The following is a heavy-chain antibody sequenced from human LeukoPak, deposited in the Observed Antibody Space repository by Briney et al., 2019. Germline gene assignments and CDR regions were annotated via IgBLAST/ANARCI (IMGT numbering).Heavy chain of an antibody. D-gene: IGHD4-17*01. CDR3: ARDRGDYGFDY. Sequence: SETLSLTCTVSGGSISSYYWSWIRQPAGKGLEWTGRIYTSGNTNYNPSLKSRVTMSVDTSKTQFSLKVSSVTAADTAVYYCARDRGDYGFDYWGQGTLVTVSS. CDR1: GGSISSYY. J-gene: IGHJ4*02. V-gene: IGHV4-4*07. CDR2: IYTSGNT.